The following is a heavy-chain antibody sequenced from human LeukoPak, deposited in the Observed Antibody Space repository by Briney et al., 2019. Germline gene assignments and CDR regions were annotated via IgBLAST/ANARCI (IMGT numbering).Heavy chain of an antibody. CDR1: GFTFSSYS. CDR3: ARDRSTVVTPLRYFDL. D-gene: IGHD4-23*01. Sequence: GGSLRLSCAASGFTFSSYSMNWVRQAPGKGLEWVSSISSTSSYIYYADSVKGRFTISRDNANNSLYLQMNSLRAEDTAVYYCARDRSTVVTPLRYFDLWGRGTLVTVSS. V-gene: IGHV3-21*01. CDR2: ISSTSSYI. J-gene: IGHJ2*01.